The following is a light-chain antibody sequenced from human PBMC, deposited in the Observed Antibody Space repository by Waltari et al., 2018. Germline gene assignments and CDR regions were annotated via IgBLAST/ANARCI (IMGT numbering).Light chain of an antibody. V-gene: IGKV1-33*01. Sequence: DIQMTQFPSSLSASVGDRVTIACHSSQYITNYLNWYQQTIGRAPKLLIYDASNLETGVSSRFSGSGSGTNFTFVISSLQPEDIATYYCQQSDGLPRTFGQGTQVEIK. CDR1: QYITNY. CDR3: QQSDGLPRT. CDR2: DAS. J-gene: IGKJ2*01.